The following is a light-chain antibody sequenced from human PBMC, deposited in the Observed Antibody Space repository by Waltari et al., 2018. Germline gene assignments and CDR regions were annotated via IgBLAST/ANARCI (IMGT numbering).Light chain of an antibody. CDR3: QSYDRSLSGWV. CDR2: GNI. J-gene: IGLJ3*02. Sequence: QSVLTQPPSVSGAPGQRVPISCPGSSSNLGAGSDVHWYQQLPGTAPKLLIYGNINRPSGVPDRFSGSQSGTSPSLAITGLLAEDEGDYYCQSYDRSLSGWVFGGGTKLTVL. V-gene: IGLV1-40*01. CDR1: SSNLGAGSD.